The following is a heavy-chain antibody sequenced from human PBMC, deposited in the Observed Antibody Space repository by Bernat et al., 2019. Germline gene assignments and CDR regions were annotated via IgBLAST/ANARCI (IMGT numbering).Heavy chain of an antibody. CDR2: ISYDGSNK. J-gene: IGHJ4*02. CDR3: AREAYYDSSGFDY. CDR1: GFPFSSFS. V-gene: IGHV3-30-3*01. D-gene: IGHD3-22*01. Sequence: VPLVGSGGGVVQPWRSLGPSCAAPGFPFSSFSMPWVRQAPGKGLEWVAVISYDGSNKYYADSVKGRFTISRDNSKNTLYLQMNSLRAEDTAVYYCAREAYYDSSGFDYWGQGTLVTVSS.